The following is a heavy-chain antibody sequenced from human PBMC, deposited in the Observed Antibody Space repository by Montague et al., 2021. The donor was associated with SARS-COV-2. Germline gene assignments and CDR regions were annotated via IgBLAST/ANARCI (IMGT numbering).Heavy chain of an antibody. D-gene: IGHD5-24*01. CDR1: SEVTVSWY. CDR2: FNPGVSS. J-gene: IGHJ4*02. CDR3: ARGFRTVEMPTISFDY. Sequence: SETLSLTCAVQSEVTVSWYSGADRQSPRVNSKRVCKFNPGVSSNYNPSLKSRVTMSLDTSKNQFPLKLSSVTAADPAVYFCARGFRTVEMPTISFDYWGQGTLDTVSS. V-gene: IGHV4-34*01.